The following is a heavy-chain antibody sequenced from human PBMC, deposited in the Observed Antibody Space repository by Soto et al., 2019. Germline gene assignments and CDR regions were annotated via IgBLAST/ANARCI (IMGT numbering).Heavy chain of an antibody. CDR3: ASMEDTAMAPYDY. CDR1: CGSIISGDYY. D-gene: IGHD5-18*01. CDR2: IYYSGST. V-gene: IGHV4-30-4*01. J-gene: IGHJ4*02. Sequence: SETLSLTCTVSCGSIISGDYYWSWIRQPPGKGLEWIGYIYYSGSTYYNPSLKSRVTISVDTSKNQFSLKLSSVTAADTAVYYCASMEDTAMAPYDYWGQGTLVTSPQ.